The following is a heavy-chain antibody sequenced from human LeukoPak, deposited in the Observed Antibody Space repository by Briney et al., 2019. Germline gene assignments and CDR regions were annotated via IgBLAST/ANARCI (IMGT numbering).Heavy chain of an antibody. CDR3: ARVKSYYYDTSDKDAFDI. CDR1: GYTFTSHF. D-gene: IGHD3-22*01. V-gene: IGHV1-46*01. Sequence: ASVKVSCKASGYTFTSHFMHWVRQAPGQGLEWMGIINPRGGSTSYTQKFQGRVTMTRDTSTSTVYMELSSLRPEDTAVYYCARVKSYYYDTSDKDAFDIWGQGTMVTDSS. CDR2: INPRGGST. J-gene: IGHJ3*02.